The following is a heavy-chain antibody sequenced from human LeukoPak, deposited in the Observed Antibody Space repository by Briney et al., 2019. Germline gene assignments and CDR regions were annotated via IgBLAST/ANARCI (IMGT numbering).Heavy chain of an antibody. CDR1: GYSFIGYY. D-gene: IGHD6-13*01. CDR3: ARDSGTIAAAGTLDY. Sequence: ASVKVSCKASGYSFIGYYIHWVRQAPGQGLEWMGWINPNNDGTTFAQKFLGRVTMTRDTSINTVYMELRRLKSDDTAVYYCARDSGTIAAAGTLDYWGQGTLVTVSS. V-gene: IGHV1-2*02. CDR2: INPNNDGT. J-gene: IGHJ4*02.